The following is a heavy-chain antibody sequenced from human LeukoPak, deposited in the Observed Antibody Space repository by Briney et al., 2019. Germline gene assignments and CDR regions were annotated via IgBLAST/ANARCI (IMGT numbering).Heavy chain of an antibody. Sequence: SVKVSCKASGGTFSSYAISWVRQAPGQGLEWMGRIIPIFGTANYAQKFQGRVTISTDESTSTAYMELSSLRSEDTAVYYCARDKIRRDGYRDSYWGQGTLVTVSS. CDR2: IIPIFGTA. V-gene: IGHV1-69*05. J-gene: IGHJ4*02. CDR1: GGTFSSYA. CDR3: ARDKIRRDGYRDSY. D-gene: IGHD5-24*01.